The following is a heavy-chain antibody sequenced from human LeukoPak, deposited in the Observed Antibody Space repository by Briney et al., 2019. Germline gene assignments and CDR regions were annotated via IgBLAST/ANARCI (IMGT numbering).Heavy chain of an antibody. CDR1: GYSFTSYW. V-gene: IGHV5-51*01. Sequence: VESLKISCNASGYSFTSYWTGWVRQMPGKGLEWMGIIYPGDSDTRYSPSFQGQVTISADKSISTAYPQWSSLKAPHTAMYYCARLEISNWFDPWGQGTLVTVSS. CDR3: ARLEISNWFDP. D-gene: IGHD3-3*01. J-gene: IGHJ5*02. CDR2: IYPGDSDT.